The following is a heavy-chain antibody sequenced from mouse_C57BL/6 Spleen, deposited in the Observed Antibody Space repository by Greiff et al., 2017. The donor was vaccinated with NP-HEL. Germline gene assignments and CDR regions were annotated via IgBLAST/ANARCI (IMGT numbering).Heavy chain of an antibody. Sequence: EVQLQQSGPVLVKPGASVKMSCKASGYTFTDYYMNWVKQSHGKSLEWIGVINPYNGGTSYNQKFKGKATLTVDKSSSTAYMELNSLTSEDSAVYYGARWEGKHDGSNYFDYWGQGTTRTVAS. J-gene: IGHJ2*01. D-gene: IGHD1-1*01. CDR1: GYTFTDYY. V-gene: IGHV1-19*01. CDR2: INPYNGGT. CDR3: ARWEGKHDGSNYFDY.